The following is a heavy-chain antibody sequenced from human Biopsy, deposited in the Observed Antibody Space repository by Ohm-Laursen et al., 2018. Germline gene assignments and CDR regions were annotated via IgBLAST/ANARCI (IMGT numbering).Heavy chain of an antibody. CDR3: ARDYDTSGYYYVS. J-gene: IGHJ5*02. CDR2: IFYRGST. D-gene: IGHD3-22*01. CDR1: DGSISGYY. Sequence: SETLSLTCTVSDGSISGYYWSWIRQAPGKGLEWIGSIFYRGSTHYKPSLKSRVNISVDTSKNQFSLKLNSVTAADTAVYYCARDYDTSGYYYVSWGQGTLVTVSS. V-gene: IGHV4-59*04.